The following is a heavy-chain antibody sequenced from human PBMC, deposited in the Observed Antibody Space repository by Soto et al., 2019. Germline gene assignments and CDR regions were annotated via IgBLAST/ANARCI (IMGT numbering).Heavy chain of an antibody. CDR1: GYTFTSYA. V-gene: IGHV1-3*01. Sequence: QVQLVQSGAEVKKPGASVKVSCKASGYTFTSYAMHWVRQAPGQRLEWMGWINAGNGNTKYSPKFQGRVTITRDTSASTAYMELSSLRSEDTAVYYCASDFWSGYSWFDPWGQGTLVTVSS. D-gene: IGHD3-3*01. CDR3: ASDFWSGYSWFDP. CDR2: INAGNGNT. J-gene: IGHJ5*02.